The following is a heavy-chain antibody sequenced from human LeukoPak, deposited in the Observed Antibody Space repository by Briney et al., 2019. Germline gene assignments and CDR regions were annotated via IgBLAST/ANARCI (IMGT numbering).Heavy chain of an antibody. J-gene: IGHJ4*02. CDR3: ARDFVAVAGTEGFDY. D-gene: IGHD6-19*01. Sequence: GRSLRLSCAASGFTFSSYATHWVRQAPGKGLEWVAVISYDGSNKYYADSVKGRFTISRDNSKNTLYLQMNSLRAEDTAVYYCARDFVAVAGTEGFDYWGQGTLVAVSS. V-gene: IGHV3-30-3*01. CDR1: GFTFSSYA. CDR2: ISYDGSNK.